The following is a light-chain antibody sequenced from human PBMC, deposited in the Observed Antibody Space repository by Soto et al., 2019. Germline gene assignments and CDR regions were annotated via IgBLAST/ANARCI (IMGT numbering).Light chain of an antibody. CDR1: KLGDKY. V-gene: IGLV3-1*01. CDR3: QAWDSSTTSYV. J-gene: IGLJ1*01. CDR2: QYR. Sequence: SYELTQPPSVSVSPGQTASITCSGDKLGDKYASWYQQKPGQSPVLVIYQYRKRPSGISERFSGSNSGNTATLTISGTQAMDEADYYCQAWDSSTTSYVFGAGTKLTVL.